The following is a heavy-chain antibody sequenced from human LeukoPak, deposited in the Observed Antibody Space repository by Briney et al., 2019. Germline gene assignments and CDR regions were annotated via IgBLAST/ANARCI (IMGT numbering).Heavy chain of an antibody. D-gene: IGHD1-14*01. CDR1: GGSISSSSYY. J-gene: IGHJ4*02. Sequence: PSETLSLTCTVSGGSISSSSYYWGWIRQPPGKGLEWIGSIYYSGSTYYNPSLKSRVTISVDTSKNQFSLKLSSVTAADTAVYYCARDKNRYFDYWGQGTLVTVSS. CDR2: IYYSGST. V-gene: IGHV4-39*02. CDR3: ARDKNRYFDY.